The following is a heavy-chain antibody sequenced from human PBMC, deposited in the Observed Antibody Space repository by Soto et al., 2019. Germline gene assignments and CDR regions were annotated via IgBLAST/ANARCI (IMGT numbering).Heavy chain of an antibody. CDR3: SRRLKLGADYYGMDV. Sequence: PSQTLSITCVISGDSASSTSAAWNWIRQSPSRGLEWLGRTFYRSKWYYDYAVSVKSRITINPDTSKNQFSLQLNSVTPEDTAVYYCSRRLKLGADYYGMDVWRQGTTVTVSS. V-gene: IGHV6-1*01. CDR2: TFYRSKWYY. D-gene: IGHD1-26*01. CDR1: GDSASSTSAA. J-gene: IGHJ6*02.